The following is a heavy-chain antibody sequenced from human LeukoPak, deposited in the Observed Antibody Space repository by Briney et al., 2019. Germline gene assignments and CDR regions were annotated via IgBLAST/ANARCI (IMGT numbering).Heavy chain of an antibody. D-gene: IGHD6-25*01. CDR3: GRGPPWYSDL. Sequence: GGSLRLSCAASGFTFRSYSMNWVRQAPGKGLEWVSSLSSSSSYIYYADSVKGRFTISRDNANNSLYLQMNSLRAEDTAVYDCGRGPPWYSDLWGRGALVTVSS. J-gene: IGHJ2*01. CDR2: LSSSSSYI. CDR1: GFTFRSYS. V-gene: IGHV3-21*01.